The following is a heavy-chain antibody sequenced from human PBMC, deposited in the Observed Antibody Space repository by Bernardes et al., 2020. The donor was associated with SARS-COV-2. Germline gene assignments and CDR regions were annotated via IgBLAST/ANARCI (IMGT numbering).Heavy chain of an antibody. V-gene: IGHV3-66*01. CDR2: IYSGGST. CDR1: GFTVSSNY. D-gene: IGHD3-9*01. Sequence: GGSLRLSCAASGFTVSSNYMSWVRQAPGKGLEWVSVIYSGGSTYYADSVKGRFTISRDNSKNTLYLQMNSLRAEDTAVYYCAKEIKSYDILTGFDYWGQGTLVTVSS. CDR3: AKEIKSYDILTGFDY. J-gene: IGHJ4*02.